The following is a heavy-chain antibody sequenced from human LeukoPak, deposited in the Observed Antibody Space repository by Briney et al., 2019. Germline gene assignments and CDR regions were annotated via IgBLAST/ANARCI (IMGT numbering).Heavy chain of an antibody. Sequence: GGSLRLSCAASGFTFSSYAMSWVRQAPGKGLECVSAISGSGGSTYYADSVKGRFTIYRENSKNTLYLQMNSLRAEDTAVYYCATWSRAFDYWGQGTLVTVSS. J-gene: IGHJ4*02. CDR3: ATWSRAFDY. CDR1: GFTFSSYA. D-gene: IGHD2-8*01. CDR2: ISGSGGST. V-gene: IGHV3-23*01.